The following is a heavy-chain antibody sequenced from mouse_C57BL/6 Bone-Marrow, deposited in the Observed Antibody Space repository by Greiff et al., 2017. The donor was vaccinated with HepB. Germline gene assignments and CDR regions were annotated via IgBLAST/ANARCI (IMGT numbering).Heavy chain of an antibody. V-gene: IGHV14-2*01. CDR1: GFNIKDYY. D-gene: IGHD1-2*01. CDR2: IDPEDGET. Sequence: EVKVVDSGAELVKPGASVKLSCTASGFNIKDYYMHWVKQRTEQGLEWIGRIDPEDGETKYAPKFQGKATITADTSSNTAYLQLSSLTSEDTAVYYCATGWGDYYAMDYWGQGTSVTVSS. CDR3: ATGWGDYYAMDY. J-gene: IGHJ4*01.